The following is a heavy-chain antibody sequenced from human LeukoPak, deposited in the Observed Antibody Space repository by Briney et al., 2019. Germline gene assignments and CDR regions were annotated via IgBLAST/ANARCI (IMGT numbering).Heavy chain of an antibody. J-gene: IGHJ4*02. Sequence: GASVKVSCKASGYTFTGYYMHWVRRAPGQGLEWMGWINPNSGGTNYAQKFQGWVTMTRDTSISTAYMELSRLRSDDTAVYYCARAYGDSYSSLYPDYWGQGTLVTVSS. D-gene: IGHD6-19*01. CDR3: ARAYGDSYSSLYPDY. CDR2: INPNSGGT. CDR1: GYTFTGYY. V-gene: IGHV1-2*04.